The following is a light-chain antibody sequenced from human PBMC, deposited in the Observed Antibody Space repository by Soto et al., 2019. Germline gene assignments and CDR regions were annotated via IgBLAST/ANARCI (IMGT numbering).Light chain of an antibody. Sequence: DIQMTQSPFSLSAPVGDRVTITCRASQSISSYLNWYQQKPGKAPKLLIYAASSLQSGVPSRFSGSGSGTDFTLTISSLQPEDFATYYCQQSYTTPITFGQGTKVDIK. CDR3: QQSYTTPIT. CDR1: QSISSY. V-gene: IGKV1-39*01. CDR2: AAS. J-gene: IGKJ1*01.